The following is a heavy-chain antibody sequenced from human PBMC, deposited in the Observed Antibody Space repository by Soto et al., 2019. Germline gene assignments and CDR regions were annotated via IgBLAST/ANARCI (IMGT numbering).Heavy chain of an antibody. CDR2: ISSSSSYI. CDR1: GFTFSSYS. J-gene: IGHJ6*02. Sequence: EVQLVESGGGLVKPGGSLRLSCAASGFTFSSYSMNWVRQAPGKGLEWVSSISSSSSYIYYADSVKGRFTISRDNAKNSLYLQMNSLRAEDTAVYYCARVLAGITGTTDYYYGMDVWGQGTTVTVSS. CDR3: ARVLAGITGTTDYYYGMDV. V-gene: IGHV3-21*01. D-gene: IGHD1-7*01.